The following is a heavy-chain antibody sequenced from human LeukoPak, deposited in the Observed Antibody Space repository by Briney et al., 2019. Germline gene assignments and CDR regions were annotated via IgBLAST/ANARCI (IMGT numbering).Heavy chain of an antibody. V-gene: IGHV1-18*04. CDR2: ISAYNGNT. Sequence: ASVKVSCKASGYTFTGYYMHWVRQAPGQGLEWMGWISAYNGNTHYAQKLQGRVTMTTDTSTSTAYMELRSLTSDDTAVYYCAREIHKGAFDIWGQGTMITVSS. J-gene: IGHJ3*02. CDR1: GYTFTGYY. CDR3: AREIHKGAFDI.